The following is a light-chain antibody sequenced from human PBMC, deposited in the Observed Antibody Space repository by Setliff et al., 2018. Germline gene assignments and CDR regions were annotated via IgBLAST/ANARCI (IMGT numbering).Light chain of an antibody. V-gene: IGLV2-14*03. Sequence: QSALTQPASVSGSPGQSITISCSGTSSDVGSYDLVSWYQQHPGKAPKLIIYGVSDRPSGVSNRFSGSKSGNTASLTISGLQTEDEADYYCNAYTSGTTYAFGTGTKVTVL. CDR2: GVS. J-gene: IGLJ1*01. CDR1: SSDVGSYDL. CDR3: NAYTSGTTYA.